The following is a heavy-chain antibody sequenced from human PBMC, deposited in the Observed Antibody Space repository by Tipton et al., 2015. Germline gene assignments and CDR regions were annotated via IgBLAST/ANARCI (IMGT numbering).Heavy chain of an antibody. V-gene: IGHV4-39*01. D-gene: IGHD3-10*01. CDR3: ARGGSGSYRIDY. Sequence: TLSLTCTVSGGSISRSTDYWGWIRQPPGKGLEWIGTIYNSGRTYYNPSLQSQVAVSVDTSKNQFSLKLRSVTAADTAVYYCARGGSGSYRIDYWGQGTLVTVSS. CDR1: GGSISRSTDY. CDR2: IYNSGRT. J-gene: IGHJ4*02.